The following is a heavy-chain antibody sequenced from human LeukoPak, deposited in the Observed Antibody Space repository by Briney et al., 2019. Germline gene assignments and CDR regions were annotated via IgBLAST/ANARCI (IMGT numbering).Heavy chain of an antibody. CDR2: ISADGGTT. CDR3: AKGAATKPFDC. J-gene: IGHJ4*02. Sequence: PGGSLRLSCAASGFTFSNYAMSWVRQAPGKGLEWVSTISADGGTTYYADSVKGRFTISRDNSKNTLYVQVNSLRAEGTAVYYCAKGAATKPFDCWGQGTLVTVSS. CDR1: GFTFSNYA. V-gene: IGHV3-23*01. D-gene: IGHD1-7*01.